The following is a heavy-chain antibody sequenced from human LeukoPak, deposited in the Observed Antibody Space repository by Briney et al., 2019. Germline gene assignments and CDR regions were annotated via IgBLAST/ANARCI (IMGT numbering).Heavy chain of an antibody. V-gene: IGHV3-48*04. CDR1: GFTFSSYG. D-gene: IGHD5-18*01. CDR3: ARRGYSSWYYFDY. J-gene: IGHJ4*02. CDR2: ISSSGSTI. Sequence: GGSLRLSCAASGFTFSSYGMHWVRQAPGKGLEWVSYISSSGSTIYYADSVKGRFTISRDNAKNSLYLQMNSLRAEDTAVYYCARRGYSSWYYFDYWGQGTLVTVSS.